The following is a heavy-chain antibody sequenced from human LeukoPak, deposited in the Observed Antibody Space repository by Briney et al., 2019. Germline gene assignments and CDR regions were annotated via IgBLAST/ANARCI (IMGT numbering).Heavy chain of an antibody. CDR3: ARVPDIYCPSTSCVDY. D-gene: IGHD2-2*01. CDR2: LNPNTGGT. Sequence: ASVKVSCKASGYAFTAFYIHWVRQAPGQGLEWMGRLNPNTGGTIHAQKFQGRVTISRDTSISTAYMVLSSLRSDDTAVYYCARVPDIYCPSTSCVDYWGQGTLVTVSS. J-gene: IGHJ4*02. V-gene: IGHV1-2*06. CDR1: GYAFTAFY.